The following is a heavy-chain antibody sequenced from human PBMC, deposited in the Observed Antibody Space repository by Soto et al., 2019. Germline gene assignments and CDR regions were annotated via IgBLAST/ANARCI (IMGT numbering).Heavy chain of an antibody. J-gene: IGHJ4*02. CDR3: ARGASELRFLEWLLFFDY. Sequence: ASVKVSCKASGYTFTGYYMHWVRQAPGQGLEWMGWINPNSGGTNYAQKFQGWVAMTRDTSISTAYMELGRLRSDDTAVYYCARGASELRFLEWLLFFDYWGQGTLVNVSS. CDR2: INPNSGGT. V-gene: IGHV1-2*04. CDR1: GYTFTGYY. D-gene: IGHD3-3*01.